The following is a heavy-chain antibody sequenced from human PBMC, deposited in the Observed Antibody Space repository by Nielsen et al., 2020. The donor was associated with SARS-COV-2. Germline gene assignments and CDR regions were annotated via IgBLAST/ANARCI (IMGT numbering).Heavy chain of an antibody. Sequence: SETLSLTCTVSGGSISSSSYYWGWIRQPPGKGLEWIGSIYYSGSTYYNPSLKSRVTISVDTSKNQFSLKLSSVTAADTAVYYCARHVTVMYYYYYYMDVWGKGTTVTVSS. J-gene: IGHJ6*03. CDR3: ARHVTVMYYYYYYMDV. CDR2: IYYSGST. CDR1: GGSISSSSYY. D-gene: IGHD4-11*01. V-gene: IGHV4-39*01.